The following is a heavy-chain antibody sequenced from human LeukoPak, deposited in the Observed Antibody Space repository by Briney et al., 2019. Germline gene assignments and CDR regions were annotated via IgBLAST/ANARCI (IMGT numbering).Heavy chain of an antibody. V-gene: IGHV4-59*01. J-gene: IGHJ4*02. CDR1: GGSISSYY. CDR2: IYYSGST. D-gene: IGHD3-3*01. Sequence: SETLSLTCTVSGGSISSYYWSWLRQPPGKGLEWIGYIYYSGSTNYNPSLKSRVTISVDTSKNQFSLKLSSVTAADTAVYYCARGHFDFWSGYPTLGYWGQGTLVTVSS. CDR3: ARGHFDFWSGYPTLGY.